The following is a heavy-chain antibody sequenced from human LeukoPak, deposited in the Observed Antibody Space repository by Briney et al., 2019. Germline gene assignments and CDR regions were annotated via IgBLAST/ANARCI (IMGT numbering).Heavy chain of an antibody. CDR3: ARDLHYYGSGP. CDR2: ISGTSSYM. D-gene: IGHD3-10*01. J-gene: IGHJ5*02. Sequence: GGSLRLSCVAYGFNFRDYSMNWVRQAPGKGLDWVSGISGTSSYMYYGDSVKGRFTVSRDNAKNSLYLQMESLRVEDTAVYFCARDLHYYGSGPWGQGTLVTVSS. CDR1: GFNFRDYS. V-gene: IGHV3-21*01.